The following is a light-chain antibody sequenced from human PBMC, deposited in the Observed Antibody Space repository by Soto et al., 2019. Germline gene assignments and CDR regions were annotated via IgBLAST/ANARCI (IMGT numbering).Light chain of an antibody. Sequence: EIQMTQSPSTLSASVGDTVSVTCRASEDVAKFLAWHQQKPGRAPEILISDASDLKSGVPSRFRGSGSGTDFTLTISSLRSDDFGVYYCQQYIHWPRTFGLGANLEI. CDR3: QQYIHWPRT. CDR2: DAS. V-gene: IGKV1-5*01. J-gene: IGKJ2*01. CDR1: EDVAKF.